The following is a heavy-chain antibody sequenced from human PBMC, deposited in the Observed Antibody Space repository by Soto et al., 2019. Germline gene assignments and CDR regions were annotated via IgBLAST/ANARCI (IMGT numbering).Heavy chain of an antibody. V-gene: IGHV4-4*02. CDR2: VYHNGGP. CDR3: ARPLGCRGGSCYFLNWFDP. Sequence: SETLSLTCAVSDGFISSSNYWSWVRQPPGKGLEWIGQVYHNGGPSYNPSLRSRVTMSIDKSKNQFSLNLSSVTAADTAVYFCARPLGCRGGSCYFLNWFDPWGQGTMVSVTS. CDR1: DGFISSSNY. J-gene: IGHJ5*02. D-gene: IGHD2-15*01.